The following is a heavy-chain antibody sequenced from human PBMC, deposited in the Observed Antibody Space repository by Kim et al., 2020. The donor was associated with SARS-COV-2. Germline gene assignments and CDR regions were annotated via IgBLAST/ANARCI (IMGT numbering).Heavy chain of an antibody. CDR3: AIVDFIYGYSSSPVIDY. CDR1: GGSFSGYY. Sequence: SETLSLTCAVYGGSFSGYYWSWIRQPPGKGLEWIGEINHSGSTNYNPSLKSRVTISVDTSKNQFSLKLSSVTAADTAVYYCAIVDFIYGYSSSPVIDYWGQGTLVTVSS. V-gene: IGHV4-34*01. J-gene: IGHJ4*02. CDR2: INHSGST. D-gene: IGHD6-13*01.